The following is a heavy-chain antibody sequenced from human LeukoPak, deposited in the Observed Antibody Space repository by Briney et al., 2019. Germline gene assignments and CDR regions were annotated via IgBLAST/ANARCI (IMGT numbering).Heavy chain of an antibody. V-gene: IGHV3-74*01. CDR3: VRLYAY. J-gene: IGHJ4*02. D-gene: IGHD2/OR15-2a*01. CDR2: ITGDGSST. CDR1: GFTFSNYS. Sequence: PGGSLRLSCTASGFTFSNYSMHWVRQVPGEGPVWVSRITGDGSSTSYADSVKGRFTISRDNAKNTLYLQMNSPMAEDTALYYCVRLYAYWGQGTLVTVSS.